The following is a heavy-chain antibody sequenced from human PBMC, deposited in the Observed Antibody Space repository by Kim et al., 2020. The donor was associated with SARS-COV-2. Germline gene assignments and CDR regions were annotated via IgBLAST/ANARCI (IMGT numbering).Heavy chain of an antibody. CDR2: LYSGGSSP. D-gene: IGHD6-19*01. V-gene: IGHV3-23*03. CDR3: AKGDSSGWSGGVIDY. CDR1: GFTFSSYA. J-gene: IGHJ4*01. Sequence: GGSLRLSCAASGFTFSSYAMSWVRQAPGKGLEWVSVLYSGGSSPYYADSVKGRFSISRDNSKNTLYVQMNSLRAEDTAVYYCAKGDSSGWSGGVIDYWG.